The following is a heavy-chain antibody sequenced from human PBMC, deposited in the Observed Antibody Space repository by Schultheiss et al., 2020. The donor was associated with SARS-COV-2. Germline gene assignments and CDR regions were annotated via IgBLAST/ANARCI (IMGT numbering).Heavy chain of an antibody. J-gene: IGHJ4*02. D-gene: IGHD6-19*01. Sequence: ASVKVSCKASGYTFTSYDINWVRQAPGQGLEWMGLMNPNSGNTDYAQKFQGRVTITADESTSTAYMELSSLRSEDTAVYYCARGVAGTAYWGQGTLVTVSS. CDR3: ARGVAGTAY. CDR1: GYTFTSYD. V-gene: IGHV1-8*01. CDR2: MNPNSGNT.